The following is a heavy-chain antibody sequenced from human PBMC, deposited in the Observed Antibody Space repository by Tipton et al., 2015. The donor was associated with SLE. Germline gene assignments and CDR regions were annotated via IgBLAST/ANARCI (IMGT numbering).Heavy chain of an antibody. CDR1: GGSISSSNYY. CDR3: MSYLPGVLYYFDH. Sequence: TLSLTCTVSGGSISSSNYYWGWLRRPPGKGLEWIATISYSGSTYYNPSLRSRVTISVDTSKNQFSLELRSVTAADTAVYYRMSYLPGVLYYFDHWGQGTLVTVSS. CDR2: ISYSGST. V-gene: IGHV4-39*01. J-gene: IGHJ4*02. D-gene: IGHD2-2*01.